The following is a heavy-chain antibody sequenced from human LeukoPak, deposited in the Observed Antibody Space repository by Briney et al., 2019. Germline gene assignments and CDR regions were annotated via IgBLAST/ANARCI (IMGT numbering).Heavy chain of an antibody. D-gene: IGHD6-19*01. V-gene: IGHV3-23*01. Sequence: GGSLRLSCAVSGLTFNKYAMNWVRQGPGKGLEWVSVIGASGANTYYADSVKGRFTISRDNSKNTLFLQLKGLRADDTGVYFCAKDLEAVAGTIVNDYWGQGTPVTVSS. CDR1: GLTFNKYA. CDR2: IGASGANT. CDR3: AKDLEAVAGTIVNDY. J-gene: IGHJ4*02.